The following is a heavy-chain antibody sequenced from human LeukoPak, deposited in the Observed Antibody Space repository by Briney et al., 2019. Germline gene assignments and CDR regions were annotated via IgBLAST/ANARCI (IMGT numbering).Heavy chain of an antibody. CDR3: ARELAMINAFDI. Sequence: GASVKVSCKASGYTFTSYYMHWVRQAPGQGLEWMGIINPSGGSTSYAQKFQGRVTMTRDTSTSTVYMELGSLRSEDTAVYYCARELAMINAFDIWGQGTMVTVSS. CDR1: GYTFTSYY. J-gene: IGHJ3*02. CDR2: INPSGGST. D-gene: IGHD3-22*01. V-gene: IGHV1-46*01.